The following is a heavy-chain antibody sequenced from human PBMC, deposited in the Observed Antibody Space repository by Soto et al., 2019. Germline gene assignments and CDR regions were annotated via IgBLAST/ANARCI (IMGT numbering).Heavy chain of an antibody. CDR2: IIPIFGKA. CDR1: GYTFTSYG. CDR3: AKNPENYYYGMDV. J-gene: IGHJ6*02. Sequence: SVKVSCKASGYTFTSYGISWVRQAPGQGLEWMGWIIPIFGKADYAQKLQGRVTITADESTSTAYVELSSLRSEDTAVYYCAKNPENYYYGMDVWGQGTTVTVS. V-gene: IGHV1-69*13.